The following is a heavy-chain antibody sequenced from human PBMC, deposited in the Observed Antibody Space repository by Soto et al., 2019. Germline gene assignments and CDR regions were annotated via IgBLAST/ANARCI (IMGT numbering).Heavy chain of an antibody. V-gene: IGHV1-69*13. Sequence: SVKVSCKASGGTFSSYAISWVRQAPGQGLEWMGGIIPIFGTANYAQKFQGRVTITADESTSTAYMELSSLRSEDTAVYYCARDLWNYRDPELHYYYGMDVWGQGTTVTVSS. D-gene: IGHD1-7*01. CDR1: GGTFSSYA. CDR2: IIPIFGTA. J-gene: IGHJ6*02. CDR3: ARDLWNYRDPELHYYYGMDV.